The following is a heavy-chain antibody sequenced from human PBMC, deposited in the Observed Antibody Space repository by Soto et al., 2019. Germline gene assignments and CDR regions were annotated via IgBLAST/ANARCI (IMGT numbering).Heavy chain of an antibody. CDR3: ARRPHCSGGICYYGLDN. V-gene: IGHV1-8*01. Sequence: ASVKVSCKASGYTFTNSDINGVRQAPGQGLEWMGWMNPDSGHAAYAQKFQGRVTLTTSTSTSTVYMEMRSLRPEDTAVYYCARRPHCSGGICYYGLDNWGQGTLVTVSS. CDR2: MNPDSGHA. CDR1: GYTFTNSD. J-gene: IGHJ4*02. D-gene: IGHD2-15*01.